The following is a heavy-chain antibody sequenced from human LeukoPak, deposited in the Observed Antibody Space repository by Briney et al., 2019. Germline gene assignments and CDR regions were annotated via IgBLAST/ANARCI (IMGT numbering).Heavy chain of an antibody. J-gene: IGHJ6*03. CDR2: IYPGDSDT. Sequence: GESLQISCKGSGSRFTSYWIGWVRQMPGKGLEWMGIIYPGDSDTRYSPSFQGQVTISADKSISTAYLQWSSLKASDTAMYYCARDYTDYDFWSGPPGYMDVWGKGTTVTVSS. CDR1: GSRFTSYW. V-gene: IGHV5-51*01. CDR3: ARDYTDYDFWSGPPGYMDV. D-gene: IGHD3-3*01.